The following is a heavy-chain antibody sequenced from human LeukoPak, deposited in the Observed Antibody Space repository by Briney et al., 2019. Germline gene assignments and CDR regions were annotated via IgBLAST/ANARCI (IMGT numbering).Heavy chain of an antibody. CDR3: AKGRRTGFVDY. J-gene: IGHJ4*02. V-gene: IGHV3-30*18. CDR1: IFVFSEYY. Sequence: GGSLRLSCEPSIFVFSEYYMHWVRLAPGKALEWLAVITKYGSLQFYADSVKGRFTVSRDNSKSLLFLQMESLRHDDTGIYYCAKGRRTGFVDYWGQGALVTVSS. D-gene: IGHD1-1*01. CDR2: ITKYGSLQ.